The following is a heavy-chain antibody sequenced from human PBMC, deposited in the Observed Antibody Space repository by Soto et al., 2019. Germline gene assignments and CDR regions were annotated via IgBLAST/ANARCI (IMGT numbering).Heavy chain of an antibody. D-gene: IGHD3-3*01. V-gene: IGHV4-30-4*01. J-gene: IGHJ6*02. CDR1: GGSISSGDYY. CDR3: ARDFSIFGSGMDV. Sequence: QVQLQESGPGLVKPSQTLSLTCTVSGGSISSGDYYWSWIRQPPGKGLEWIGYIYYSGSTYYNPSLKSRVTLSVDTSKIQFPLQLSSVTAAATAVYYWARDFSIFGSGMDVWGQGTTVTVSS. CDR2: IYYSGST.